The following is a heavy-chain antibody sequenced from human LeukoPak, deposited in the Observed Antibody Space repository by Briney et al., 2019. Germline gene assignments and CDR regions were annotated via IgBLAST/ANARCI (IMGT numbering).Heavy chain of an antibody. V-gene: IGHV1-69*05. CDR3: ARGRYDSSGYYSENYYFDY. Sequence: SVKVSCKASGGTFSSYAISWVRQAPGQGLEWMGGIIPIFGTANYAQKFQGRVTITTDESTSTAYMELRSLRSEDTAVYYCARGRYDSSGYYSENYYFDYWGQGTLVTVSS. J-gene: IGHJ4*02. CDR1: GGTFSSYA. CDR2: IIPIFGTA. D-gene: IGHD3-22*01.